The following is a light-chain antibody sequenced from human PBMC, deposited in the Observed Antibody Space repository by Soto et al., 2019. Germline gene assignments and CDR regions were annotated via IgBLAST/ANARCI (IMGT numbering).Light chain of an antibody. Sequence: QSVVTQEPSLTVSPGGTVTLTCGSSTGAVTGSHYPYWFQQKAGQAPRTLIYDTNNKQSWTPARFSGSLLGGKAALTLSGAQPEDEADYYCLVVYSDAWVFGGGTKVTVL. CDR3: LVVYSDAWV. CDR1: TGAVTGSHY. J-gene: IGLJ3*02. V-gene: IGLV7-46*01. CDR2: DTN.